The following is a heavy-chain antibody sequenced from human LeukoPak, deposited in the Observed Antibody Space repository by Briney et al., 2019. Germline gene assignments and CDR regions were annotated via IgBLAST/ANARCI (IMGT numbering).Heavy chain of an antibody. CDR3: ARSNSGSLPLIDY. V-gene: IGHV1-69*06. D-gene: IGHD3-10*01. CDR2: IIPIFGTA. Sequence: SVKVSCEASGGTFSSYAISWVRRAPGQGLEWMGGIIPIFGTANYAQKFQGRVTITADKSTSTAYMELSSLRSEDTAVYYCARSNSGSLPLIDYWGQGTLVTVSS. J-gene: IGHJ4*02. CDR1: GGTFSSYA.